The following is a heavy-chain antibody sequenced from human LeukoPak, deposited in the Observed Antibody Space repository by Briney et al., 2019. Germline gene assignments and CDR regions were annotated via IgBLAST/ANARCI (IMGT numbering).Heavy chain of an antibody. V-gene: IGHV3-33*01. D-gene: IGHD2-21*02. CDR2: IWYDGSNK. J-gene: IGHJ4*02. CDR1: GFTFSSYG. Sequence: GGSLRLSCAASGFTFSSYGMPWVRQAPGKGLEWVAVIWYDGSNKYYADSVKGRFTISRDNSKNTLYLRMNSLRAEDTAVYYCARGVATTIQGIDYWGQGTLVTVSS. CDR3: ARGVATTIQGIDY.